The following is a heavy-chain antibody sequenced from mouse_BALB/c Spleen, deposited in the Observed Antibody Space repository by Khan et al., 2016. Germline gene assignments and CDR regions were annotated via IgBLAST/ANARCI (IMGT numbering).Heavy chain of an antibody. J-gene: IGHJ3*01. V-gene: IGHV1-87*01. CDR3: AGRGARATGFAY. D-gene: IGHD3-1*01. Sequence: QVQLQQSGAELARPGASVKLSCKASGYTFTSYWMQWVKQRPGQGLEWIGAIYPGDGDTRYTQQFKGKATLTADKSSSTAYMQLSSWASEESAVYDCAGRGARATGFAYWGQGTLVTVSA. CDR2: IYPGDGDT. CDR1: GYTFTSYW.